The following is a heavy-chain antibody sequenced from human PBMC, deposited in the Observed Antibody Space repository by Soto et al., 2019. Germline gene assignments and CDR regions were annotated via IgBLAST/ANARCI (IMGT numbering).Heavy chain of an antibody. V-gene: IGHV3-64*01. J-gene: IGHJ6*03. CDR1: GFTFSSYA. CDR3: ARDRITMVRGVIYSWYYYYMDV. D-gene: IGHD3-10*01. Sequence: GGSLRLSCAASGFTFSSYAMHWVRQAPGKGLEYVSAISSNGGSTYYANSVKGRFTISRDNSKNTLYLQMGSLRAEDMAVYYCARDRITMVRGVIYSWYYYYMDVWGKGTTVTVSS. CDR2: ISSNGGST.